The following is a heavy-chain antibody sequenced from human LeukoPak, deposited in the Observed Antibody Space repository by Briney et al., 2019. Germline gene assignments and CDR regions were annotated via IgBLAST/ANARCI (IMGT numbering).Heavy chain of an antibody. J-gene: IGHJ5*02. CDR1: GYTFTSYG. V-gene: IGHV1-69*13. CDR2: IIPIFGTA. Sequence: SVKVSCKASGYTFTSYGISWVRQAPGQGLEWMGGIIPIFGTANYAQKFQGRVTITADESTSTAYMELSSLRSEDTAVYYCARDSGGWFDPWGQGTLVTVSS. D-gene: IGHD6-25*01. CDR3: ARDSGGWFDP.